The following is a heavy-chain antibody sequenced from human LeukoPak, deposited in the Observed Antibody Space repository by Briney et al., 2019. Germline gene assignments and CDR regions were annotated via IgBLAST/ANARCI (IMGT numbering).Heavy chain of an antibody. J-gene: IGHJ4*02. CDR3: AGLSGYSYGHFDY. D-gene: IGHD5-18*01. CDR2: ISGSGGST. CDR1: GFTFSSYA. Sequence: GGSLRLSCAASGFTFSSYAMSWVRQAPGRGLEWVSAISGSGGSTYYADSVKGRFTISRDNSKNTLYLQMNSLRAEDTAVYYCAGLSGYSYGHFDYWGQGTLVTVSS. V-gene: IGHV3-23*01.